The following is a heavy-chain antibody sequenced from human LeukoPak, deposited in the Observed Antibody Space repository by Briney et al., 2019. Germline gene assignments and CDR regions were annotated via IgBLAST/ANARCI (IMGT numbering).Heavy chain of an antibody. CDR3: TTNSTDY. CDR1: GYTFTTYG. Sequence: GASVKVSCKASGYTFTTYGISWVRQAPGQGLEWMGWISVYNGNTNYAQKFQGRVTMTTDTSTNTTYMELRSLISDDTAVYYCTTNSTDYWGQGTLVTVSS. V-gene: IGHV1-18*01. CDR2: ISVYNGNT. J-gene: IGHJ4*02. D-gene: IGHD4-11*01.